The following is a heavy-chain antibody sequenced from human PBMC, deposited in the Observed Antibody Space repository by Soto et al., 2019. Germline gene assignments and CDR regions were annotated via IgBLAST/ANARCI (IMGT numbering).Heavy chain of an antibody. Sequence: QVQLQESGPGLVIPSQTLTLTCAVSCASIDNNGYSWTWIRQHPGKGLRWIGTNNNRGDTYYNPSLTSRLTISLSTSQKQSSLTLNAVTAADTATYYCERGGSGWKAVNWFDPWGQGLMVAVSS. CDR3: ERGGSGWKAVNWFDP. CDR1: CASIDNNGYS. V-gene: IGHV4-31*11. D-gene: IGHD6-19*01. J-gene: IGHJ5*02. CDR2: NNNRGDT.